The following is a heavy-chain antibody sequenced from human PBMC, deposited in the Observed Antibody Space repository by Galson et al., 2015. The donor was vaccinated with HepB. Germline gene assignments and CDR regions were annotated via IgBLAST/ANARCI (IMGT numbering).Heavy chain of an antibody. D-gene: IGHD3-22*01. V-gene: IGHV1-69*01. CDR1: GGTFSSYA. Sequence: SCKASGGTFSSYAISWVRQAPGQGLEWMGGIIPIFGTANYAQKFQGRVTITADESTSTAYMELSSLRSEDTAVYYCARQQYDSSGYYWGYYYYYYMDVWGKGTTVTVSS. J-gene: IGHJ6*03. CDR3: ARQQYDSSGYYWGYYYYYYMDV. CDR2: IIPIFGTA.